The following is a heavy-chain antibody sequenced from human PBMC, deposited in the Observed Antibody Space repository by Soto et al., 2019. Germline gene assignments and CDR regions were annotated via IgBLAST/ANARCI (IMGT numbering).Heavy chain of an antibody. V-gene: IGHV1-69*12. Sequence: QVPLVQSGAEVKKPGSSVKVSCKASGGTFSSYAISWVRQAPGQGLEWMGGIIPIFGTANYAQKFQGRVTITADESTSTAYMELSSLRSEDTAVYYCARLDCGGDCYSGNYYYGMDVWGQGTTVTVSS. J-gene: IGHJ6*02. CDR2: IIPIFGTA. CDR3: ARLDCGGDCYSGNYYYGMDV. CDR1: GGTFSSYA. D-gene: IGHD2-21*02.